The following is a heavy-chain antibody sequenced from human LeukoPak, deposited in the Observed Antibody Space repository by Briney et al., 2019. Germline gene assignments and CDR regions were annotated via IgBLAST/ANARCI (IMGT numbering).Heavy chain of an antibody. J-gene: IGHJ4*02. CDR1: GFTFTGHS. CDR2: VSSSSSTM. V-gene: IGHV3-48*01. Sequence: GGSLRLSCKPSGFTFTGHSMNWVRQAPGKGLEWVSYVSSSSSTMHYADSVKGRFTISRDNAKNSLYLQMSSLRAEDTAVYYCTRVLYSSGWYGDHYWGQGTLVTVSS. D-gene: IGHD6-19*01. CDR3: TRVLYSSGWYGDHY.